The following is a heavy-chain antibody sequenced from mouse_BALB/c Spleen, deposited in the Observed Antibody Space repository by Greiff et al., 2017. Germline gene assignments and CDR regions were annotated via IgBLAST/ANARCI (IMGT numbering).Heavy chain of an antibody. V-gene: IGHV1-69*02. CDR2: IDPSDSYT. CDR1: GYTFTSYW. Sequence: QVQLQQPGAELVKPGASVKLSCKASGYTFTSYWMHWVKQRPGQGLEWIGEIDPSDSYTNYNQKFKGKATLTVDKSSSTAYMQLSSLTSEDSAVYYCARWVYFDYWGQGTTLTVSS. J-gene: IGHJ2*01. CDR3: ARWVYFDY.